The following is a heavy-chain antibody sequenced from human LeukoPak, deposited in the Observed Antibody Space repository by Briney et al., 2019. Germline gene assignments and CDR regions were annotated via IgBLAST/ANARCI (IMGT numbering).Heavy chain of an antibody. CDR3: AKDFVVVIAGPGGWFDY. J-gene: IGHJ4*02. CDR1: GFTFSSYG. CDR2: IRYDGSNK. Sequence: PGGSLRLSCAASGFTFSSYGMHWVRQAPGKGLEWVAFIRYDGSNKYYADSVKGRFTISRDNSKNTLYLQMNSLRAEDTAVYYCAKDFVVVIAGPGGWFDYWGQGTLVTVSS. V-gene: IGHV3-30*02. D-gene: IGHD2-21*01.